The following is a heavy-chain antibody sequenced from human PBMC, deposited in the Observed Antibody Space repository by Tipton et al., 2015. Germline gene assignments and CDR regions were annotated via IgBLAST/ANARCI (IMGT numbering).Heavy chain of an antibody. CDR3: ARVFGLDEISGYYLSY. J-gene: IGHJ4*02. Sequence: TLSLTCAVYGGSFSDYYWTWVRQAPGKGLEWIGEINLSESTSYNPSLKSRVSISVDTSKNQFSLKLSSVTAADTAVYYCARVFGLDEISGYYLSYWGRGNLVTVSS. CDR2: INLSEST. CDR1: GGSFSDYY. V-gene: IGHV4-34*01. D-gene: IGHD3-22*01.